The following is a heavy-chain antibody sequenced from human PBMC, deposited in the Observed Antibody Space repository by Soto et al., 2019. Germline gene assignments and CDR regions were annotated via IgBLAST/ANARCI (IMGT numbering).Heavy chain of an antibody. Sequence: ASVKVSCKASGYTFTSYDINWVRQATGQGLEWMGWMNPNSGNTGYAQKFQGRVTMTRNTTISTAYMELSSLRSEDTAVYYCARRALVAEWLLHYCYYYGMDVWGQGTTVTVSS. J-gene: IGHJ6*02. D-gene: IGHD3-3*01. V-gene: IGHV1-8*01. CDR1: GYTFTSYD. CDR3: ARRALVAEWLLHYCYYYGMDV. CDR2: MNPNSGNT.